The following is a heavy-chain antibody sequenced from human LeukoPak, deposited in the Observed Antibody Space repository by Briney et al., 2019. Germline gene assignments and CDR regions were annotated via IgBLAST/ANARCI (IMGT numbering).Heavy chain of an antibody. CDR3: AGIRDGYNDAYDI. V-gene: IGHV1-69*06. Sequence: SVKVSCKASGGTFSSYAISWVRQAPGQGLEWMGGIIPIFGTANYAQKFQGRVTITADKSTSTAYMELSSLRSEDTAIYYCAGIRDGYNDAYDIWGQGTVVTVPS. D-gene: IGHD5-24*01. J-gene: IGHJ3*02. CDR2: IIPIFGTA. CDR1: GGTFSSYA.